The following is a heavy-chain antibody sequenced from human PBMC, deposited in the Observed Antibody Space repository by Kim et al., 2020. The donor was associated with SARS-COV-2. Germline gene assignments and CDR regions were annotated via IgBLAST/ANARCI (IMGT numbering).Heavy chain of an antibody. CDR1: GFTFSSYA. CDR3: ARDRMTTVTRWPSHYYGMAV. J-gene: IGHJ6*01. V-gene: IGHV3-30*04. CDR2: ISYDGSNK. D-gene: IGHD4-17*01. Sequence: GGSLRLSCAASGFTFSSYAMHWVRQAPGKGLEWVAVISYDGSNKYYADSVKGRFTISRDNSKNTLYLQMNSLRAEDTAVYYCARDRMTTVTRWPSHYYGMAVWGQGTTVTDSS.